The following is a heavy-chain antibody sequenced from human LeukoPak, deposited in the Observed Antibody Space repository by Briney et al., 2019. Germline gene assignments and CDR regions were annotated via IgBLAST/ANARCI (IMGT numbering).Heavy chain of an antibody. V-gene: IGHV3-23*01. Sequence: SGGSLRLSCAASGFTFSSYAMSWVRQAPGKGLEWVSAISGSGGSTYYADSVKGRFTISRDNSKNTLYLQMNSLRAEDTAVYYCSKDLDYGDYYFDYWGQGTLVTVSS. CDR2: ISGSGGST. D-gene: IGHD4-17*01. CDR3: SKDLDYGDYYFDY. CDR1: GFTFSSYA. J-gene: IGHJ4*02.